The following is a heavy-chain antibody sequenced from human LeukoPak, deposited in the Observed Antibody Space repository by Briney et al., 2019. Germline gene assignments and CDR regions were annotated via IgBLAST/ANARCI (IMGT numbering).Heavy chain of an antibody. CDR2: ISSDGTKK. Sequence: PGRSLRLSCAASGFTFSHHPMHWVRQAPGKGLEWVAVISSDGTKKDYADAVKGRFSISRDNSENTLYLHMNSLRAEDTAVYYCAKPAKTDAFDIWGQGTMVTVSS. D-gene: IGHD4/OR15-4a*01. CDR3: AKPAKTDAFDI. V-gene: IGHV3-30*04. J-gene: IGHJ3*02. CDR1: GFTFSHHP.